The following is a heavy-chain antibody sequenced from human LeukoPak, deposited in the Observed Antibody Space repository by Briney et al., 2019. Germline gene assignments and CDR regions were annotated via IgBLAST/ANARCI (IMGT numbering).Heavy chain of an antibody. CDR3: ARWLAAAGTFDY. J-gene: IGHJ4*02. CDR2: INPSGGST. Sequence: ASVKVSCKASGDTFTSYYMHWVRQAPGQGLEWMGIINPSGGSTNYAQKFQGRVTLTRDTSTSTVYMELSSLRSEDTAVYYCARWLAAAGTFDYWGQGTLVTVSS. D-gene: IGHD6-13*01. V-gene: IGHV1-46*01. CDR1: GDTFTSYY.